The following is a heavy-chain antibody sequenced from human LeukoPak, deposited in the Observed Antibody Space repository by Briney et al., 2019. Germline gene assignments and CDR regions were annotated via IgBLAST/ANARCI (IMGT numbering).Heavy chain of an antibody. CDR1: GCSFTSCW. CDR3: ARRSNYYSFDY. D-gene: IGHD1-7*01. CDR2: IYPGDSDT. V-gene: IGHV5-51*01. Sequence: GESLKISCKRSGCSFTSCWFGWVRQMPGKGLEWMGTIYPGDSDTRHSPSFQGQVTISADKSISTAYLQWSSLKASDTAIYYCARRSNYYSFDYWGQGTLVTVSS. J-gene: IGHJ4*02.